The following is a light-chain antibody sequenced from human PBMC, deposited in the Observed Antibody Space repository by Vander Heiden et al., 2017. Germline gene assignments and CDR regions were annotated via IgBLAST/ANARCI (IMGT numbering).Light chain of an antibody. Sequence: QSVLTQPPSVSGAPGQAVTISCTGGASNIGSNYDVQWYRQLPGTAPHLLIYSNDNRPSGVPDRFSGSKSGNTASLAITGLQVEDEADYYCQSYDSSLSALVFGGGTKLTV. V-gene: IGLV1-40*01. CDR3: QSYDSSLSALV. CDR1: ASNIGSNYD. CDR2: SND. J-gene: IGLJ3*02.